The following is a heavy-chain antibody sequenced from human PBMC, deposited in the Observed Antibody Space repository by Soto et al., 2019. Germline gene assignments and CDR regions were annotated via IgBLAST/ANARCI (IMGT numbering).Heavy chain of an antibody. V-gene: IGHV1-69*13. CDR2: IIPIFGTA. J-gene: IGHJ6*02. CDR3: ARVEYSSSSLTDYGMDV. CDR1: GGTFSSYA. Sequence: SVKVACKASGGTFSSYAISWVRQAPGQGLEWMGGIIPIFGTANYAQKFQGRVTITADESTSTAYMELSSLRSEDTAVYYCARVEYSSSSLTDYGMDVWGQGTTVTVSS. D-gene: IGHD6-6*01.